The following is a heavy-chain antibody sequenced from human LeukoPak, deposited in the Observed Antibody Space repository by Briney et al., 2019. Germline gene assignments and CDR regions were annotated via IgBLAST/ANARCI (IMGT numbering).Heavy chain of an antibody. V-gene: IGHV3-43*01. Sequence: GGSLRLSCAASGFTFHNYHMHWVRQAPGKGLEWVSLISWDGGTTYYADPVKGRFTISRDNRKNSLYLEMNSLRTEDTALYYCAKDSDSAIDYWGQGTLVTVSA. J-gene: IGHJ4*02. CDR3: AKDSDSAIDY. CDR2: ISWDGGTT. D-gene: IGHD2-21*01. CDR1: GFTFHNYH.